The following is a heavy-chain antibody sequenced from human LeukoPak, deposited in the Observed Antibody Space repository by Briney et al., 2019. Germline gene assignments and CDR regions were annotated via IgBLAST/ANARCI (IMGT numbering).Heavy chain of an antibody. CDR3: AILGKGYYYDSSGPFDY. Sequence: GGSLRLSCAASGFTFSSYGMHWVRQAPGKGLEWVAFIRYDGSNKYYADSVKGRFTISRDNSKNTLYLQMNSLRAEDTAVYYCAILGKGYYYDSSGPFDYWGQGTLVTVSS. V-gene: IGHV3-30*02. J-gene: IGHJ4*02. CDR2: IRYDGSNK. D-gene: IGHD3-22*01. CDR1: GFTFSSYG.